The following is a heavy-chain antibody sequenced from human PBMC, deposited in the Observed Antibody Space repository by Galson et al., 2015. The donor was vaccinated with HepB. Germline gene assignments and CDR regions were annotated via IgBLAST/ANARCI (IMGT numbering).Heavy chain of an antibody. D-gene: IGHD3-16*01. CDR2: ISWNSGSI. V-gene: IGHV3-9*01. CDR3: ARDGGTDWLFRYFDL. J-gene: IGHJ2*01. CDR1: GFTFDDYA. Sequence: SLRLSCAASGFTFDDYAMHWVRHAPGKGLEWVSGISWNSGSIGYADSVKGRFTISRDNAKNSLYLQMNSLRAEDTAVYYCARDGGTDWLFRYFDLWGRGTLVTVSS.